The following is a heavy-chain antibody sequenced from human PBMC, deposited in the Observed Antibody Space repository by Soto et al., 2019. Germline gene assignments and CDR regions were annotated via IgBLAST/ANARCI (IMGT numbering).Heavy chain of an antibody. Sequence: PSATLSITCPVSGGSISSGDYYWSWIRQPPGKGLEWVGYIYYSGSTYYNPSLKSRVTISVDTSKNQFSLKLSSVTAADTAVYYCARGRTYYYDSSGYYYFDYWGQGTLVTVSS. J-gene: IGHJ4*02. D-gene: IGHD3-22*01. CDR3: ARGRTYYYDSSGYYYFDY. V-gene: IGHV4-30-4*01. CDR2: IYYSGST. CDR1: GGSISSGDYY.